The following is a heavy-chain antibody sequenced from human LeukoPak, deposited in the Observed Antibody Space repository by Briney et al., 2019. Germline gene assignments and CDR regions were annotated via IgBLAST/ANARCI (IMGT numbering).Heavy chain of an antibody. Sequence: PGGSLRLSCAASGFTFSSYSMNWVRQAPGKGLEWVSSISSSSSYIYYADSVKGRFTISRDNAKNSLYLQMNSLRAEDTAVYYCARAFGYDWRLDYWGQGTLVTVSS. CDR2: ISSSSSYI. D-gene: IGHD5-12*01. CDR1: GFTFSSYS. V-gene: IGHV3-21*01. CDR3: ARAFGYDWRLDY. J-gene: IGHJ4*02.